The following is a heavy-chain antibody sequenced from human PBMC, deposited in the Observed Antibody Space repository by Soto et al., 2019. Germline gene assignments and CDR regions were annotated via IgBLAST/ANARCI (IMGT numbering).Heavy chain of an antibody. CDR3: ARSLRRGPPVDY. CDR2: IYYSGST. D-gene: IGHD3-10*01. Sequence: QVQLQESGPGLVKPSQTLSLTCTVSGGSIRSGDYYWSWIRQPPGKGLESIGYIYYSGSTYYNPSLKSRVTISVDPSTNQFSLKLSSVTAADTAVYYCARSLRRGPPVDYWGQGTLVTVSS. CDR1: GGSIRSGDYY. J-gene: IGHJ4*02. V-gene: IGHV4-30-4*01.